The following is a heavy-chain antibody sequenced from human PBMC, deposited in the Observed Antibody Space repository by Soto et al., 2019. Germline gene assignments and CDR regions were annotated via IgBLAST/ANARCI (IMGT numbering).Heavy chain of an antibody. D-gene: IGHD3-22*01. CDR1: GFTFSSYA. CDR3: AREALYYYDSSGYYFVGYFQH. J-gene: IGHJ1*01. Sequence: GGSLRLSCAASGFTFSSYAMHWVRQAPGKGLEWVAVISYGGSNKYYADSVKGRFTISRDNSKNTLYLQMNSLRAEDTAVYYCAREALYYYDSSGYYFVGYFQHWGQGTPVTVSS. V-gene: IGHV3-30-3*01. CDR2: ISYGGSNK.